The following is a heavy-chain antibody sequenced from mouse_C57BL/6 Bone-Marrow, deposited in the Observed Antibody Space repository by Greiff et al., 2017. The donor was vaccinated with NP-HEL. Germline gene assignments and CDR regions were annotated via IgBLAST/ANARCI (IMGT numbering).Heavy chain of an antibody. CDR3: ARQTDYGIDY. CDR1: GFTFSSYG. Sequence: EVQVVESGGDLVKPGGSLKLSCAASGFTFSSYGMSWVRQTPDKRLEWVATISSGGSYTYYPDSVKGRFTISRDNAKNTLYLQMSSLKSEDTAMYYCARQTDYGIDYWGQGTTLTVSS. V-gene: IGHV5-6*01. CDR2: ISSGGSYT. J-gene: IGHJ2*01. D-gene: IGHD2-1*01.